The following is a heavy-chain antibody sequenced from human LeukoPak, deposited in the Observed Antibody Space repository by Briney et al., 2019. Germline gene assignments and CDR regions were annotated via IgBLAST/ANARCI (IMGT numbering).Heavy chain of an antibody. Sequence: GGSLRLSCAASGFTFSSYSMNWVRQAPGKGLEWVSSISNSSSYIYYADSVKGRFTISRDNAKNSLYLQMNSLRAEDTAVYYCARGGDSSGWYRYYFDYWGQGTLVTVSS. V-gene: IGHV3-21*01. CDR3: ARGGDSSGWYRYYFDY. J-gene: IGHJ4*02. D-gene: IGHD6-19*01. CDR1: GFTFSSYS. CDR2: ISNSSSYI.